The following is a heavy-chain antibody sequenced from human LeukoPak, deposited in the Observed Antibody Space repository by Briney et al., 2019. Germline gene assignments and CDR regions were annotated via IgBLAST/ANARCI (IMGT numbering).Heavy chain of an antibody. CDR1: GSTVSSNY. J-gene: IGHJ4*02. D-gene: IGHD3-10*01. V-gene: IGHV3-53*01. CDR2: IYSGGST. Sequence: GGSLRLSCAASGSTVSSNYMSWVRQAPGKGLEWVSVIYSGGSTYYADSVKGRFTISRDNSKNTLYLQMNSLRAEDTAVYYCAGDRVTMVRGVTLEYYFDYWGQGTLVTVSS. CDR3: AGDRVTMVRGVTLEYYFDY.